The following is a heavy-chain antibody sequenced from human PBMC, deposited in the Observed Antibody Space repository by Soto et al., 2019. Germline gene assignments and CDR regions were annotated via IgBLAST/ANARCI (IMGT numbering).Heavy chain of an antibody. J-gene: IGHJ4*02. CDR2: ISGSGGST. D-gene: IGHD2-2*01. CDR3: AKDLGGELGYCSSTSCYRRGYFDY. Sequence: QPGGSLRLSCAASGFTFSSYAMSWVRQAPGKGLEWVSAISGSGGSTYYADSVKGRFTISRDNSKNTLYLQMNSLRAEDTAVYYCAKDLGGELGYCSSTSCYRRGYFDYWGQGTLVTVSS. V-gene: IGHV3-23*01. CDR1: GFTFSSYA.